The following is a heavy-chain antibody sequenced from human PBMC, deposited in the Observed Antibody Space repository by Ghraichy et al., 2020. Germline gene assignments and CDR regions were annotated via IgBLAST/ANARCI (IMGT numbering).Heavy chain of an antibody. D-gene: IGHD3-3*01. Sequence: SETLSLTCAVYGGSFSGYYWSWICQPPGKGLEWIGEINHSGSTNYNPSLKSRVTISVDTSKNQFSLKLSSVTAADTAVYYCARSFSFWSGYYSTVYYYYMDVWGKGTTVTVSS. V-gene: IGHV4-34*01. CDR2: INHSGST. J-gene: IGHJ6*03. CDR3: ARSFSFWSGYYSTVYYYYMDV. CDR1: GGSFSGYY.